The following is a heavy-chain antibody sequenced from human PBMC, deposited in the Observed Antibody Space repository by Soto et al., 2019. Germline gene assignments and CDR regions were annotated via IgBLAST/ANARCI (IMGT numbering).Heavy chain of an antibody. CDR2: INHSGST. CDR3: ASYHYYDFWIGSRHYMDA. V-gene: IGHV4-34*01. D-gene: IGHD3-3*01. CDR1: GGSLSGYF. J-gene: IGHJ6*03. Sequence: QVHLEQWGAGLLMPSETLSLTCAVYGGSLSGYFWSWVRQPPGKGLEWIGEINHSGSTNYNPSLKSRFTISADTSKHQFSLRLSSVTAADSGIYFCASYHYYDFWIGSRHYMDAWGKGTTVTVSS.